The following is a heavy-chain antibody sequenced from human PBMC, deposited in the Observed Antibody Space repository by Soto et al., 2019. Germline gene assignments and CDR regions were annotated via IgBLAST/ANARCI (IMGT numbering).Heavy chain of an antibody. Sequence: EVQLVESGGGLVQPGGSLRLSCAASGFTFSSYAMHWVRQAPGKGLEYVSAITSNGGSTYYANSVKGRFTISRDNSKNNLYLQMGSLRAEDIAVYYCARGGSGSYYFDYWGQGTLVTVSS. CDR2: ITSNGGST. CDR1: GFTFSSYA. D-gene: IGHD3-22*01. V-gene: IGHV3-64*01. CDR3: ARGGSGSYYFDY. J-gene: IGHJ4*02.